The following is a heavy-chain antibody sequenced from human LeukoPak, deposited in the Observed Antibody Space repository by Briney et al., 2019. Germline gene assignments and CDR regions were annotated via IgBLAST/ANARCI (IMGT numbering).Heavy chain of an antibody. CDR2: IPRGGNT. CDR3: ARDPGYGLGVDYGDY. J-gene: IGHJ4*02. D-gene: IGHD3-10*01. V-gene: IGHV3-66*01. CDR1: GFTVSGNY. Sequence: HPGGSLRLSCAASGFTVSGNYMSWVRQAPGKGLEWLSVIPRGGNTYYADSVKGRFTISRDSSKNTLFLQMDSLRAEDTAVYYCARDPGYGLGVDYGDYWGQGTLVTVSS.